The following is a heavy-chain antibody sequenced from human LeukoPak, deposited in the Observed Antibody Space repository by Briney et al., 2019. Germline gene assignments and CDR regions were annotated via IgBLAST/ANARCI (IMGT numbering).Heavy chain of an antibody. D-gene: IGHD4-17*01. CDR2: IKQDGSEK. J-gene: IGHJ6*03. V-gene: IGHV3-7*04. CDR3: ARVRFYYYYYMDV. Sequence: GGSLRLSCAASGFTFSSYWMSWVRQAPGKGLEWVANIKQDGSEKYYVDSVRGRFTISRDNAKNSLYLQMNSLRAEDTAVYYCARVRFYYYYYMDVWGKGTTVTVSS. CDR1: GFTFSSYW.